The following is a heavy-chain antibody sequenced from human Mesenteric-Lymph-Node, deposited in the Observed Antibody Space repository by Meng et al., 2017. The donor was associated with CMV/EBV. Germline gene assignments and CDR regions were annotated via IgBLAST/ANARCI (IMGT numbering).Heavy chain of an antibody. J-gene: IGHJ5*01. CDR2: ISTGGDNT. CDR1: GFTFSNYA. D-gene: IGHD3/OR15-3a*01. Sequence: GGSLRLSCATSGFTFSNYAMNWVRQPPGRGLEWVSGISTGGDNTNYVDSVKGRFTISRDNSKNTLYLLANNLRAEDTAVYYCARSPYELIYAGWFDSWGQGTLVTVSS. CDR3: ARSPYELIYAGWFDS. V-gene: IGHV3-23*01.